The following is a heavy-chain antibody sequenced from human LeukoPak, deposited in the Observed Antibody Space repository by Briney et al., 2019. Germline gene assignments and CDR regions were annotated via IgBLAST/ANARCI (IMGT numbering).Heavy chain of an antibody. V-gene: IGHV3-23*01. CDR3: AKGYDSSGYYFNYFDY. J-gene: IGHJ4*02. Sequence: PGGSLRLSCAASGFTFSSYAMSWVRQAPGKGLEWVSAISGSGGSTYYADSVKGRFTISRDNSKNTLHLQMNSLRAEDTAVYYCAKGYDSSGYYFNYFDYWGQGTLVTVSS. CDR2: ISGSGGST. CDR1: GFTFSSYA. D-gene: IGHD3-22*01.